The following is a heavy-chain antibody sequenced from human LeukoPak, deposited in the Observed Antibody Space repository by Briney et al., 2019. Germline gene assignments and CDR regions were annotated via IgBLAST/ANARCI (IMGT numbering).Heavy chain of an antibody. D-gene: IGHD4-23*01. V-gene: IGHV1-18*01. Sequence: ASVKVSCKASGYMFTSYGISWARQAPGQGLEWMGWISAYTGNTNPAQKVQGRVTMTTDTSTSTAYMELRSLRSDDTAVYYCARDGVRWELSSAFDIWGQGTMVTVSS. CDR2: ISAYTGNT. J-gene: IGHJ3*02. CDR1: GYMFTSYG. CDR3: ARDGVRWELSSAFDI.